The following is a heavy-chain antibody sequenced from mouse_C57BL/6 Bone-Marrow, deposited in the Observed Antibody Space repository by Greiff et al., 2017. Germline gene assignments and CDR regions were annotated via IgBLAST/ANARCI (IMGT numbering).Heavy chain of an antibody. V-gene: IGHV14-3*01. D-gene: IGHD4-1*01. J-gene: IGHJ3*01. CDR1: GFNIQNTY. CDR2: IDPATGNT. CDR3: ARARSGSFAY. Sequence: VQLQQSVAELVRPGASVKLSCTASGFNIQNTYMHWVKQRPEQGLEWIGRIDPATGNTKYAPKFQGKATIPADTSSNTAYLQLSSLTSEDTAIDYCARARSGSFAYWGQGTLVTVSA.